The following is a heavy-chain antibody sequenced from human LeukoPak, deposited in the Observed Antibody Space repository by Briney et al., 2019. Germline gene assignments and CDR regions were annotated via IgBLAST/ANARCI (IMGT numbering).Heavy chain of an antibody. CDR3: ARSYSGTYQLEY. Sequence: ASVKVSCTASGYIFTSYYIHWVRQAPGQGLEWMAIINPSGGSTSYAQKFQGRVTMTRDTSTSTVYMELNNLTSEDTAVYYCARSYSGTYQLEYWGQGTLVTVSS. CDR1: GYIFTSYY. D-gene: IGHD1-26*01. J-gene: IGHJ4*02. CDR2: INPSGGST. V-gene: IGHV1-46*01.